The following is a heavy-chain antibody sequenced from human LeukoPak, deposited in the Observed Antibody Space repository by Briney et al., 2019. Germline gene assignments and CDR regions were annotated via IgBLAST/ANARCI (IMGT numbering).Heavy chain of an antibody. D-gene: IGHD4-17*01. V-gene: IGHV3-7*01. CDR1: GFTFSSYW. CDR2: IKQDGSEK. J-gene: IGHJ5*02. Sequence: GGSLRLSCAASGFTFSSYWMSWVRQAPGKGLEWVANIKQDGSEKYYVDSVKGRFTISRDNAKNSLYLQMNSLRAEDTAVYYCARGETDYGDYPSNLNWFDPWGQGTLVTVSS. CDR3: ARGETDYGDYPSNLNWFDP.